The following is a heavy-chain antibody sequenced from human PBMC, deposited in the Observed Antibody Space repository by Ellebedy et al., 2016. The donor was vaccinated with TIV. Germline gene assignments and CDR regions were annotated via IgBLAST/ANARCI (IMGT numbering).Heavy chain of an antibody. CDR2: IYPDDSET. J-gene: IGHJ4*02. Sequence: GESLKISCQASGYSFSNYWIGRVRQMHGRGLEWMGMIYPDDSETRYGPSFHGQVSISADKSINTAYLQWSDLKTSDSAMYYCARQTGSGSYSVFDYWGQGSLITVSS. D-gene: IGHD3-10*01. CDR1: GYSFSNYW. CDR3: ARQTGSGSYSVFDY. V-gene: IGHV5-51*01.